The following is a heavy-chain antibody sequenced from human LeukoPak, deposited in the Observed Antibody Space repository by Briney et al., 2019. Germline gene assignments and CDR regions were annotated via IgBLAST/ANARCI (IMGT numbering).Heavy chain of an antibody. Sequence: GESLKISCKGSGYTFPNYWIGWVREMRGKGLEWVGIIYPGDSNTRYSPSFQGQVTISADKSISTAYLQWSSLKASDTAMYYCARFAYGSDYFPGHYWGQGTLVTVSS. J-gene: IGHJ4*02. V-gene: IGHV5-51*01. D-gene: IGHD3-22*01. CDR1: GYTFPNYW. CDR3: ARFAYGSDYFPGHY. CDR2: IYPGDSNT.